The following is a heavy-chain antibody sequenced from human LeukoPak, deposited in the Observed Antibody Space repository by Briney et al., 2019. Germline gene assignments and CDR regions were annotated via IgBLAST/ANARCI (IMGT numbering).Heavy chain of an antibody. D-gene: IGHD3-10*01. CDR1: GFTFTNYW. J-gene: IGHJ4*02. CDR2: INTEGRST. Sequence: PGGSLRLSCAVSGFTFTNYWMHWVRQAPGKGLVWVSRINTEGRSTTYADSVKGRFTISRDNAKNILYLQMNNLRAEDTAVYYCGRDFYGSGMFGGQGTLVTVSS. V-gene: IGHV3-74*01. CDR3: GRDFYGSGMF.